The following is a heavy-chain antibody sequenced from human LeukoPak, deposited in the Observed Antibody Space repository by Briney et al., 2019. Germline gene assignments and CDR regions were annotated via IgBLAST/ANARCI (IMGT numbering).Heavy chain of an antibody. J-gene: IGHJ3*02. D-gene: IGHD3-3*01. CDR1: GFSFSTYA. CDR3: ARDVRADFWSGYPDHAFDI. Sequence: GGSLRLSCAASGFSFSTYAIHWVRQAPGKGLEWVAVISHDGGNKYHAASVKGRFTISRDNAKNSLYLQMNSLRAEDTAVYYCARDVRADFWSGYPDHAFDIWGQGTLVTVSS. CDR2: ISHDGGNK. V-gene: IGHV3-30*04.